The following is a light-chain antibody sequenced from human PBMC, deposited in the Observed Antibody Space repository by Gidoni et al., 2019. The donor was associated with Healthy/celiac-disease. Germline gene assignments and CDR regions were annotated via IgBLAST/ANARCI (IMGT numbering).Light chain of an antibody. V-gene: IGKV3-20*01. CDR3: QQYGGSPQT. CDR1: QSVSRNY. Sequence: EVVLTQSPGTLSLSPGERVTLSCRASQSVSRNYLAWYHQKPGQAPRLLIYGASNRATGIPDRFSGSGSGTDFTLTISRLEPEDFAVYYCQQYGGSPQTFGQGTKVEVK. J-gene: IGKJ1*01. CDR2: GAS.